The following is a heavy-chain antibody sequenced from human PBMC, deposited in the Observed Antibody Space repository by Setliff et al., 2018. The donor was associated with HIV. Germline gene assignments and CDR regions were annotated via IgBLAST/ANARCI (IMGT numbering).Heavy chain of an antibody. CDR3: ARLIRERPSLQPNYYYYMDD. CDR2: SYHTGST. D-gene: IGHD1-1*01. V-gene: IGHV4-38-2*01. CDR1: GYSISSGNY. J-gene: IGHJ6*03. Sequence: SETLSLTCAVFGYSISSGNYWGWIRQPPGKGLEWIGSSYHTGSTYYNPSLTSRVSMSVDTSKNQFSLRLRSVTAADAAVYYCARLIRERPSLQPNYYYYMDDWGKGTTVTVSS.